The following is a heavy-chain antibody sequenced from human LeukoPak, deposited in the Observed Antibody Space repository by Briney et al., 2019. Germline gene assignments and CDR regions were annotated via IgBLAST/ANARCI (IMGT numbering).Heavy chain of an antibody. D-gene: IGHD4-17*01. CDR1: GFTFSSYA. Sequence: GGSLRLSCAASGFTFSSYAMSWVRQAPGKGLEWVSSISSSSSYIYYADSVKGRFTISRDNAKNSLYLQMNSLRAEDTAVYYCAKDGGDYLYYFDYWGQGTLVTVSS. J-gene: IGHJ4*02. V-gene: IGHV3-21*01. CDR2: ISSSSSYI. CDR3: AKDGGDYLYYFDY.